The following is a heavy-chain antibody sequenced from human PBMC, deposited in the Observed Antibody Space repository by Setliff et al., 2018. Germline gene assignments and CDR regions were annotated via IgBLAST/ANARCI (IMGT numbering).Heavy chain of an antibody. Sequence: SVKVSCKASGGTFSSYAISWVRQTPGQGLEWMGRIIPIFGTANYAQKFQGRVTITADKSTSTAYMELSSLRSEDTAVYYCAPSHQYSSSPFDYWGQGTLVTVSS. J-gene: IGHJ4*02. CDR2: IIPIFGTA. V-gene: IGHV1-69*06. D-gene: IGHD6-6*01. CDR1: GGTFSSYA. CDR3: APSHQYSSSPFDY.